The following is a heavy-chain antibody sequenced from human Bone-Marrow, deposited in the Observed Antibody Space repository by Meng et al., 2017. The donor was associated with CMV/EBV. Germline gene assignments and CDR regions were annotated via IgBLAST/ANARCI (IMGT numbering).Heavy chain of an antibody. CDR1: GGSISSYY. J-gene: IGHJ4*02. Sequence: GSLRLSCTVSGGSISSYYWSWIRQPPGKGLEWIGSIYYSGSTYYNPSLKSRVTISVDTSKNQFSLKLSSVTAADTAVYYCARTYDFWSGLPFDYWGQGTLVTVSS. D-gene: IGHD3-3*01. V-gene: IGHV4-59*05. CDR2: IYYSGST. CDR3: ARTYDFWSGLPFDY.